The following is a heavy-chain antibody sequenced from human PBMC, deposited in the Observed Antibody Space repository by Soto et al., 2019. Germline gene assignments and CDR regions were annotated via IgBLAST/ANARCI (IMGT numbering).Heavy chain of an antibody. D-gene: IGHD5-12*01. CDR1: GDSISSGDYY. Sequence: PSETLSLTCSVSGDSISSGDYYWTWIRQPPGQGLEWIGNIYFNGNTNYNPSLQSRVIISLETSKNQVSLKLTSLTAADTAVYYCARELSGYSYGPGEVYWGQGTLVTVSS. V-gene: IGHV4-30-4*01. CDR3: ARELSGYSYGPGEVY. CDR2: IYFNGNT. J-gene: IGHJ4*02.